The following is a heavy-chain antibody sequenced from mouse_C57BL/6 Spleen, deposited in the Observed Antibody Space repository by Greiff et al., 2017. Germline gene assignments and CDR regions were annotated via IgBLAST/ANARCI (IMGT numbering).Heavy chain of an antibody. J-gene: IGHJ3*01. V-gene: IGHV5-6*01. CDR2: ISSGGSYT. CDR3: AGHNDYEAWFAC. CDR1: GFTFSSSG. D-gene: IGHD2-4*01. Sequence: DVQLVESGGDLVKPGGSLKLSCAASGFTFSSSGMSWVRQTPDKRLEWVATISSGGSYTYYPDSVKGRFTISRDNAKNTPYLQMSSLKSEDAAMYYCAGHNDYEAWFACWGQGTLVTVSA.